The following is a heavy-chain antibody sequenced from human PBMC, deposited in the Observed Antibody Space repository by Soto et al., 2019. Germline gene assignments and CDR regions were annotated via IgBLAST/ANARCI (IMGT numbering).Heavy chain of an antibody. V-gene: IGHV3-74*01. CDR2: INGDGTIT. J-gene: IGHJ1*01. CDR3: VRDFR. CDR1: GFTFTNLW. Sequence: EVQLVESGGGLVQPGGSLRLSCAASGFTFTNLWIYWVRQTPEKGLVWVAGINGDGTITAYADSVKGRFTISRDNAKSTLYLQMNRLTLEKTALYYCVRDFRWGQGTLVNVSS.